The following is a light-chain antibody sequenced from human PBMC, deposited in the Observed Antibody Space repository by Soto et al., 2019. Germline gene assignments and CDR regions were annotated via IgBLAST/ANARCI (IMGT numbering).Light chain of an antibody. V-gene: IGKV2-28*01. Sequence: DIVMTQSPLSLPVTPGEPASISCRSSQSLLHSNGYNYLDWYLQKPGQSPQLLIYLGSNRASGVPHRFSGSGSGTDFTLKISRVEAEDVGVYYCMQALQTLWTFGQGTKVEIK. CDR2: LGS. CDR3: MQALQTLWT. J-gene: IGKJ1*01. CDR1: QSLLHSNGYNY.